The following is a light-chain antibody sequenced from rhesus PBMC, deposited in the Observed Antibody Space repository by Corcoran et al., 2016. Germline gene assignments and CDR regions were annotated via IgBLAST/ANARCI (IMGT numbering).Light chain of an antibody. Sequence: DIQMTQSPSSLSASVGDRVTITCRASQGISNWLAWYQQKPGKAPKLLNHRASNLEKGVPSRFSGSGSGTDFTLTISSLQPEDIATSYCQQHDNSPPTFGGGTKVEIK. CDR2: RAS. J-gene: IGKJ4*01. CDR1: QGISNW. V-gene: IGKV1-69*01. CDR3: QQHDNSPPT.